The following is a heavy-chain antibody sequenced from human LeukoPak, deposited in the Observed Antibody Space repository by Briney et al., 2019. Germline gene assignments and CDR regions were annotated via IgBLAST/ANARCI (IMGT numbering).Heavy chain of an antibody. CDR3: ARDDCGDTCYPGGH. V-gene: IGHV1-3*01. Sequence: GASVKVSCKACGYIFTKWVVHWVRQARGQRPEWMGWIKAGNGDTKYSQNFQDRLTSTRDTSESTVYMELSSLTSEDTALYYCARDDCGDTCYPGGHWGQGTLVTVSS. CDR1: GYIFTKWV. D-gene: IGHD2-21*01. J-gene: IGHJ4*02. CDR2: IKAGNGDT.